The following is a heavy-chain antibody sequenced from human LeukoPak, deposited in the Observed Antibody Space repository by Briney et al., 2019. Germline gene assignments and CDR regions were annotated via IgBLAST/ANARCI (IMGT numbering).Heavy chain of an antibody. V-gene: IGHV3-23*01. Sequence: GGSLRLSCAASGFTFSSYAMSWVRQAPGKGLEWVSAISGSGGSTYYADSVKGRFTISRDNSKNTLYLQMNSLRAEDTAVYYSAEGDSSGYVDFDYWGQGTLVTVSS. CDR3: AEGDSSGYVDFDY. CDR1: GFTFSSYA. CDR2: ISGSGGST. J-gene: IGHJ4*02. D-gene: IGHD3-22*01.